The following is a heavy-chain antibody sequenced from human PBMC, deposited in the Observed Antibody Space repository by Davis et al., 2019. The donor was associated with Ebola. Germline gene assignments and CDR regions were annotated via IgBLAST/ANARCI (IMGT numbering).Heavy chain of an antibody. Sequence: AASVKVSCKASGYTFTSYYMHWVRQAPGKGLEWMGGLDPEDGETIYAQKIQGRLTITADKSTSTAYMELGSLRSEDTAVYYCASTTAHHHYVWGSYRFDPWGQGTLVTVSS. CDR1: GYTFTSYY. J-gene: IGHJ5*02. D-gene: IGHD3-16*02. CDR2: LDPEDGET. V-gene: IGHV1-24*01. CDR3: ASTTAHHHYVWGSYRFDP.